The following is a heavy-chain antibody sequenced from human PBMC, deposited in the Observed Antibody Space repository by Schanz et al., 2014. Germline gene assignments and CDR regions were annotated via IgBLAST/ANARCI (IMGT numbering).Heavy chain of an antibody. Sequence: VRLVESGGGVVRPGGSLRLSCAASRFTFNAYDMYWIRQAPGKGLEWVALISHDGSNKNSADSVKGRFTISRDNSKNTPYLQMNSLRGDDTAIYYCVKGGTNTLDSWGQGTLVTVSS. CDR3: VKGGTNTLDS. V-gene: IGHV3-30*18. CDR1: RFTFNAYD. CDR2: ISHDGSNK. J-gene: IGHJ4*02.